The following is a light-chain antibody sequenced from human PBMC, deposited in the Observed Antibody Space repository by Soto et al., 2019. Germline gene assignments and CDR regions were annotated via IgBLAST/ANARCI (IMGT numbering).Light chain of an antibody. Sequence: QSALTQPPSVSGSPGQSVAISCTGTGSDVGTFNRVSWYQQSPGTAPKLMIYDVSDRPSGVPDCFSGSKSGNTASLTISGLQAEDEADYYCSSYTSSSTYVFGTGTKLTVL. CDR2: DVS. CDR3: SSYTSSSTYV. V-gene: IGLV2-18*02. CDR1: GSDVGTFNR. J-gene: IGLJ1*01.